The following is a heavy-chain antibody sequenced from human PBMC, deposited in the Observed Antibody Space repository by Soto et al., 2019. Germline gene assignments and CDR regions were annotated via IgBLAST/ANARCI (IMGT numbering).Heavy chain of an antibody. J-gene: IGHJ6*02. D-gene: IGHD1-26*01. CDR1: GFTFSSYA. CDR3: AKGKLFVGVTIFGMDV. CDR2: ISSSGAAT. V-gene: IGHV3-23*01. Sequence: PGGSLRLSCAASGFTFSSYAMTWIRQAPGKGLDWVSCISSSGAATNYAGSVKGRFTISRDNSKNTVYLQMNSLRAEDTAVYYCAKGKLFVGVTIFGMDVWGQGTKVTVS.